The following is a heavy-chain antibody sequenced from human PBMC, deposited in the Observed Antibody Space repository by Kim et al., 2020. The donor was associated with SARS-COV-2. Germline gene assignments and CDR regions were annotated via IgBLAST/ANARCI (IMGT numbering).Heavy chain of an antibody. CDR2: IWYDGSNK. Sequence: GGSLRLSCAASEFTFSSYGMHWVRQAPGKGLEWVAVIWYDGSNKYYADSVKGRFTISRDNSKNTLYLQMNSLRAEDTAVYYCAKDMVRGVIEERVGGWDYYYYYGMDVWGQGATVTVSS. J-gene: IGHJ6*02. V-gene: IGHV3-33*06. CDR1: EFTFSSYG. CDR3: AKDMVRGVIEERVGGWDYYYYYGMDV. D-gene: IGHD3-10*01.